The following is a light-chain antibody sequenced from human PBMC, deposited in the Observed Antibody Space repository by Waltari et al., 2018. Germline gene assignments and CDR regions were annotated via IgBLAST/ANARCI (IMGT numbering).Light chain of an antibody. V-gene: IGLV3-19*01. CDR2: GKA. CDR1: SLRTSY. CDR3: SSRNGRASQVV. Sequence: SSELTQDPAVSVALGQTIRIPCQGDSLRTSYSNWYQVKPGQAPVLVMFGKAKRPSGVPDRFSGDTSETTSSLTITGAQAEDEADYYCSSRNGRASQVVFAGGTKVTVL. J-gene: IGLJ2*01.